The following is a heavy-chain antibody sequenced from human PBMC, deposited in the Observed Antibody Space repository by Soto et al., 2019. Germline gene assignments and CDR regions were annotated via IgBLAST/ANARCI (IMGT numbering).Heavy chain of an antibody. CDR1: GFTFSIYW. CDR3: VRVGRLGGY. CDR2: IKEDGSEK. Sequence: EVQLVESGGGLVQPGGSLRLSCAASGFTFSIYWMSWVRQAPGKGLEWVANIKEDGSEKYYVDSVKGRFTISRDNANNSLYLQTNSLRAEDTAVYYCVRVGRLGGYWGQGTLVTVSS. J-gene: IGHJ4*02. D-gene: IGHD3-16*01. V-gene: IGHV3-7*03.